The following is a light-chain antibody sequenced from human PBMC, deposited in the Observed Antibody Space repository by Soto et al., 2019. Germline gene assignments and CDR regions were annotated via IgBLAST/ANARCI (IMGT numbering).Light chain of an antibody. CDR3: SSYTTNSIGGYV. J-gene: IGLJ1*01. Sequence: QSALTQPASVSGSPGQSITISCTGTSSDVGAYNYVSWYQQYPGKAPKLMIYEVKNRPSGVSNRFSGSRSGSTASLTISGLQAEDEADYYCSSYTTNSIGGYVFGTGTKVTVL. CDR1: SSDVGAYNY. CDR2: EVK. V-gene: IGLV2-14*01.